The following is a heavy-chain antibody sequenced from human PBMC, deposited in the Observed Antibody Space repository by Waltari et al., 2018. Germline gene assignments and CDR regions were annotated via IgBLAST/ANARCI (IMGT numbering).Heavy chain of an antibody. D-gene: IGHD4-4*01. CDR2: MFGGDRT. J-gene: IGHJ5*02. CDR3: ARGGTVDSSWYDH. Sequence: EVQLVETGGGLIQPGGSLKLSCAASGFSVTYIYMGWFRQAPGKGLEWVSVMFGGDRTYYADAVKGRFIISRDKSTNTLYLQMNSLTVEDTALYYCARGGTVDSSWYDHWGQGTLVRVSS. CDR1: GFSVTYIY. V-gene: IGHV3-53*02.